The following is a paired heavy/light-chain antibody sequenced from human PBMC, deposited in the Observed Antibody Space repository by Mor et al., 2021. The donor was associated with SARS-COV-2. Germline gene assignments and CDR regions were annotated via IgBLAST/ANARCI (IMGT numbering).Heavy chain of an antibody. CDR2: IYYSGST. Sequence: QVQLQESGPGLVKPSETLSLTCTVSGGSVSNYYCSWIRQPPGKGLEWVGSIYYSGSTNYNPSLKTRVTISVDTSKNQFSLKLSSVTAADTAVYYCARGFGDYGGVYFGYWGQGTLVTVSS. CDR1: GGSVSNYY. V-gene: IGHV4-59*02. D-gene: IGHD4-17*01. J-gene: IGHJ4*02. CDR3: ARGFGDYGGVYFGY.
Light chain of an antibody. J-gene: IGLJ1*01. CDR3: QSYDSSLSGSGV. CDR2: GNS. Sequence: QSVLTQPPSVSGAPGQRVTISCTGSSSNIGAGYDVQWYQQLPGTAPKLLIYGNSNRPSGVPDRFSGSKSGTSASLAITGLQAEDEADYYCQSYDSSLSGSGVFGTGTKVTVL. V-gene: IGLV1-40*01. CDR1: SSNIGAGYD.